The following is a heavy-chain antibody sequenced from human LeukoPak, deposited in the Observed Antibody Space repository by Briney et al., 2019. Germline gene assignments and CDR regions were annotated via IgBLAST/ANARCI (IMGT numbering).Heavy chain of an antibody. CDR3: AREEQELLRDYYYYMDV. CDR1: GFIFSNFA. Sequence: PGGSLRLSCAASGFIFSNFAMHWVRQAPGKGLEWVALISYDGSHTYYADSMKGRFTISRDNSRNVLYLQMTSLSGDDSAVYYCAREEQELLRDYYYYMDVWGKGTTVTVSS. D-gene: IGHD6-13*01. CDR2: ISYDGSHT. J-gene: IGHJ6*03. V-gene: IGHV3-30*01.